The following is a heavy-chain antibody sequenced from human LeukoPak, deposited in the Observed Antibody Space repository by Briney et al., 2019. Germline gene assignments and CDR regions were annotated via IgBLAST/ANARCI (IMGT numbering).Heavy chain of an antibody. CDR2: ISWNSGSI. D-gene: IGHD1-1*01. CDR3: AKDMKGYIRGGACDY. V-gene: IGHV3-9*01. CDR1: GFTFDDYA. Sequence: PGGSLRLSCAASGFTFDDYAMHWVRQAPGKGLEWVSGISWNSGSIGYADSVKGRFTIFRDNTKNSLYLQMNSLRAEDTALYYCAKDMKGYIRGGACDYWGQGTLVTVSS. J-gene: IGHJ4*02.